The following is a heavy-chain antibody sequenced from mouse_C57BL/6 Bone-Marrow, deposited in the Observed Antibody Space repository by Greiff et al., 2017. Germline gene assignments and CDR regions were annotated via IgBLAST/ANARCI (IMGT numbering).Heavy chain of an antibody. CDR3: ARRSLYGSSTYAMDY. CDR1: GYTFTDYN. J-gene: IGHJ4*01. V-gene: IGHV1-18*01. D-gene: IGHD1-1*01. Sequence: EVQLQQSGPELVKPGASVKIPCKASGYTFTDYNMAWVKQSHGKSLEWIGDINPNNGGTTYNQKFKGKATLTVEKSSSTAYMELRSLTSEDTAVYYCARRSLYGSSTYAMDYWGQGTSVTVSS. CDR2: INPNNGGT.